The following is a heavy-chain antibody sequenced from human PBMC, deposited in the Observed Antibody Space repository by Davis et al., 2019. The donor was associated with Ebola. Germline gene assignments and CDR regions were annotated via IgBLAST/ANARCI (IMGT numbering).Heavy chain of an antibody. CDR1: GYTFTSYG. V-gene: IGHV1-18*01. J-gene: IGHJ6*04. CDR2: ISAYNGNT. Sequence: ASVKVSCKASGYTFTSYGISWVRQAPGQGLEWMGWISAYNGNTNYAQKLQGRVTMTTDTSTSTAYMELRSLRSDDTAVYYCAREGYCSGGSCYWYYYYGMDVWGKGTTVTVSS. D-gene: IGHD2-15*01. CDR3: AREGYCSGGSCYWYYYYGMDV.